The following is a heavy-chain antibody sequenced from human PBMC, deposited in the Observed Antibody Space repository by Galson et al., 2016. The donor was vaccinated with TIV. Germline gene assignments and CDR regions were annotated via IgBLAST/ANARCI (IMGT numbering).Heavy chain of an antibody. V-gene: IGHV4-61*02. Sequence: TLSLTCTVSGGSISSGIHHWNWIRQPAGKGLEWIGRIYTNVNANYNPSLASRVTFSIDTSKNQFSLKLFSVNAAETAVYYCARANYDFWSTSFAHWFDSWGQGTLVTVSS. CDR3: ARANYDFWSTSFAHWFDS. CDR1: GGSISSGIHH. J-gene: IGHJ5*01. D-gene: IGHD3-3*01. CDR2: IYTNVNA.